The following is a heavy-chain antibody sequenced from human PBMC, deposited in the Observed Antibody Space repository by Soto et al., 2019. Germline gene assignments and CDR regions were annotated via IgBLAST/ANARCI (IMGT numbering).Heavy chain of an antibody. V-gene: IGHV1-8*01. CDR3: ARELAGKDY. CDR1: GYTFTSHD. Sequence: ASVKVSCKASGYTFTSHDINWVRQATGQGIEGMGWMNPNSGNTGYAQKFQGRVTMTRDTSISTAYMELSSMTSEDTAVYYCARELAGKDYWGQGTLVTVSS. J-gene: IGHJ4*02. CDR2: MNPNSGNT.